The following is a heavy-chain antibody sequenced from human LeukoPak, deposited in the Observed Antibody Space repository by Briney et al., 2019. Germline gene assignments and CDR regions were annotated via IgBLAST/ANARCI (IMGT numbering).Heavy chain of an antibody. D-gene: IGHD3-22*01. CDR3: ARGAEYYYDSSGYFPFDY. CDR2: ITSGGHI. Sequence: GGSLRLSCAASGFTFSSYSMNWVRQAPGKGLEWVSSITSGGHIYYPDSLKGRFTISRDNAKNSLYLQMNSLRAEDTAIYYCARGAEYYYDSSGYFPFDYWGQGTLVTVS. V-gene: IGHV3-21*01. CDR1: GFTFSSYS. J-gene: IGHJ4*02.